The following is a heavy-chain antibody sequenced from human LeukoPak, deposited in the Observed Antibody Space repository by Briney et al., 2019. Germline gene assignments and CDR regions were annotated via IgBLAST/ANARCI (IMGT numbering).Heavy chain of an antibody. CDR3: ARDCGGDCYSGFREGGEYFQH. D-gene: IGHD2-21*02. V-gene: IGHV4-31*03. CDR2: IYYSGST. CDR1: GGSISSGGYY. Sequence: SETLSLTCTVSGGSISSGGYYWSWIRQHPGKGLEWIGNIYYSGSTYYNPSLKSRVTMSGDASKNQFSLKMSSVTAADTAGYYCARDCGGDCYSGFREGGEYFQHWGQGTLVTVSS. J-gene: IGHJ1*01.